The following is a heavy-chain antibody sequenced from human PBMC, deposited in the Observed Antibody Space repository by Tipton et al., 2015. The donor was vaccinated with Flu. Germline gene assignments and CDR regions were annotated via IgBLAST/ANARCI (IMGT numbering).Heavy chain of an antibody. J-gene: IGHJ4*02. D-gene: IGHD3-10*01. CDR3: AIGRITIVRGVIIKGDFDY. Sequence: TLSLTCAVYGGSFSCYYWSWIRHPPGKGLEWIGEIHHSGSPNYNPSLKSRVTISVDTSKNQFSLKLSSVTAADTAVYYCAIGRITIVRGVIIKGDFDYWGQGTVVTVSS. CDR2: IHHSGSP. CDR1: GGSFSCYY. V-gene: IGHV4-34*01.